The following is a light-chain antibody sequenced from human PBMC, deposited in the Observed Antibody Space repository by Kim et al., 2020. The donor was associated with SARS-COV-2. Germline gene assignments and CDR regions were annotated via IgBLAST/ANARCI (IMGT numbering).Light chain of an antibody. CDR2: NVS. CDR1: SSDVGAYNY. J-gene: IGLJ1*01. CDR3: SSYTSSSAYV. V-gene: IGLV2-14*03. Sequence: GQSITISCSGTSSDVGAYNYVSWYQHYPGKTPKLMIYNVSKRPSGVSDRFSGSKSGSTASLTISGLQGDDEADYYCSSYTSSSAYVFGTGTKVTVL.